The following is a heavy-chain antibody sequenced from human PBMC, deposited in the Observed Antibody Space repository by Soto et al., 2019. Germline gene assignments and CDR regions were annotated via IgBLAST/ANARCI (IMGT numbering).Heavy chain of an antibody. J-gene: IGHJ4*02. D-gene: IGHD3-10*01. CDR3: ARGTYYGSADF. V-gene: IGHV4-59*13. Sequence: QVQLQESGLGLVKPSETLSLTCTVSGGSISFTTYYWSWIRQPPGKGLEWIGYIYYTGSTTYNPSLKSRVTISVDTSKNQFSLRLSSVIAADTAVYYCARGTYYGSADFWGPGTQVTVSS. CDR1: GGSISFTTYY. CDR2: IYYTGST.